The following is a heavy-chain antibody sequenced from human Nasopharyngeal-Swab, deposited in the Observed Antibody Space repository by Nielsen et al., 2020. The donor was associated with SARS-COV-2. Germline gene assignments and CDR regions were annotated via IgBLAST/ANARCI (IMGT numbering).Heavy chain of an antibody. CDR1: GFIVSYNY. D-gene: IGHD6-19*01. CDR3: VRSLRKWLAHDS. CDR2: IYAGGDT. Sequence: GGSLRLSCVASGFIVSYNYMSWVRQVPGKGLEWVSVIYAGGDTYYADSVRGRFTISRDKSKNMVYLQMNSLTADDTAVYYCVRSLRKWLAHDSWGQGTLVTVSS. V-gene: IGHV3-53*01. J-gene: IGHJ4*02.